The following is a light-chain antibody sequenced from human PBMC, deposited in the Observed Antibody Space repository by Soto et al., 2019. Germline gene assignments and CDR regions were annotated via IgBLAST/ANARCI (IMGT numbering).Light chain of an antibody. CDR3: QQRSNWLFT. V-gene: IGKV3-11*01. Sequence: EVVLTQSPGTLSLSPGERATLSCWASQSVSTYLAWYQQKPGQAPRLLIYDASNRAAGIPARFSGSGSGTDFTLTISSLEPEDFAVYFCQQRSNWLFTFGPGTKVDIK. J-gene: IGKJ3*01. CDR2: DAS. CDR1: QSVSTY.